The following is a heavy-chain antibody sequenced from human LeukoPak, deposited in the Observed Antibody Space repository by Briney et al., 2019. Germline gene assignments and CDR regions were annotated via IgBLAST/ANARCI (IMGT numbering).Heavy chain of an antibody. D-gene: IGHD2-21*01. CDR1: GFTFSSYC. CDR2: MNNDGRIT. CDR3: AREEHTGADAFDI. Sequence: GGSLRLSCAASGFTFSSYCVHWVRQAPGKGLVWLTRMNNDGRITSYADSVKGRFTISRDNAKNTLYLQMNSLRAEDKAVYYCAREEHTGADAFDIWGQGTMVTVSS. V-gene: IGHV3-74*01. J-gene: IGHJ3*02.